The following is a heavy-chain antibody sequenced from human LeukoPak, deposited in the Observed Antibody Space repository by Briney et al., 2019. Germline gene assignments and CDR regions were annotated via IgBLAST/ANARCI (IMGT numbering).Heavy chain of an antibody. Sequence: GGSLRLSCAASGFTFSSYWMSWVRQAPGKGLEWVANIKQDGSEKYYVDSVKGRFTISRDNAKNSLYLQMNSLRVEDTAVYYCARSKEDCCGSFDPWGQGTLVTVSS. V-gene: IGHV3-7*03. CDR2: IKQDGSEK. J-gene: IGHJ5*02. D-gene: IGHD2-15*01. CDR1: GFTFSSYW. CDR3: ARSKEDCCGSFDP.